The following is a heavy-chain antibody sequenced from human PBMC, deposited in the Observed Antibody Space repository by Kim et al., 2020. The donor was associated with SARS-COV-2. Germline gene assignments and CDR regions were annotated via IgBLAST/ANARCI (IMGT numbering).Heavy chain of an antibody. CDR3: ARSEGYGSGPYYYGMDV. CDR1: GGSISGYY. Sequence: SETLSLTCNVSGGSISGYYWTWIRQPPGKGLEWIGCIYSSGTTYYKPSFKSRVTMSVDTSKSQFSLNLTSVTAADTAVYHCARSEGYGSGPYYYGMDVWG. CDR2: IYSSGTT. V-gene: IGHV4-4*07. D-gene: IGHD3-10*01. J-gene: IGHJ6*01.